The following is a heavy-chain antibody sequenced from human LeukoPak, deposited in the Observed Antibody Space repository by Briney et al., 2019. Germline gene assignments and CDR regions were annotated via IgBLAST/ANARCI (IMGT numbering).Heavy chain of an antibody. V-gene: IGHV3-30*02. D-gene: IGHD5-24*01. J-gene: IGHJ4*02. Sequence: GGSLRLSCAASGFTFSRYDMHWVRQAPGKGLEWVAFIRYDGTNKYYADSVRGRFTVSKDNSKNTLYLQMNSLRAEDTAVYYCAKSGYNRFDYWGQGTLVTVSS. CDR2: IRYDGTNK. CDR3: AKSGYNRFDY. CDR1: GFTFSRYD.